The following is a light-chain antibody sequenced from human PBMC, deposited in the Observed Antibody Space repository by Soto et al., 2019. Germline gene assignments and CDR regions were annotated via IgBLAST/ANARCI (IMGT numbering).Light chain of an antibody. CDR2: GAS. V-gene: IGKV3-15*01. CDR1: QSVSSN. Sequence: EIVMTQSPATLSVSPGERATLSCRASQSVSSNLAWYQQKPGQAPRLLIYGASTRATGIPARFSGSGSGTEFTLTISSLQSEDFAVYYCQQRSVWPLTFGGGTKVDI. CDR3: QQRSVWPLT. J-gene: IGKJ4*01.